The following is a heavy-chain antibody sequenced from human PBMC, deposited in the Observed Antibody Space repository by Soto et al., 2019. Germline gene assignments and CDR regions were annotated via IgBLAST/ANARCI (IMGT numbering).Heavy chain of an antibody. Sequence: SETLSLTCTVSGGSISSGDYYLSWILQPPGKGLEWIGYIYYSGSTYYNQSLKSRVTISVDTSKNQFSLKLSSVTAAETVVYYCAGGYRSLFAYSGQGTLVTVSS. V-gene: IGHV4-30-4*01. D-gene: IGHD6-25*01. CDR3: AGGYRSLFAY. CDR1: GGSISSGDYY. CDR2: IYYSGST. J-gene: IGHJ4*02.